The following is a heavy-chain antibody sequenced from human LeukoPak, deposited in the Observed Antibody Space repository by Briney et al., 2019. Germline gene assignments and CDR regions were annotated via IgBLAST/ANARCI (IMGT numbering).Heavy chain of an antibody. CDR2: ISGSGSIT. Sequence: GGTLRLSCAASGFTFSSYGLGWVRQAPGKGLEWVSAISGSGSITYYADSVQGRFTISRDNFKNTLSLQMNSLRAEDTAVYFCATLPFHWYYFDYWGQGNLVTVSS. J-gene: IGHJ4*02. CDR3: ATLPFHWYYFDY. V-gene: IGHV3-23*01. D-gene: IGHD2-8*02. CDR1: GFTFSSYG.